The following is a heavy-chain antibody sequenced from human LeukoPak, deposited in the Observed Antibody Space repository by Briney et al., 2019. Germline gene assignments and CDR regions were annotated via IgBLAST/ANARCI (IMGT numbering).Heavy chain of an antibody. J-gene: IGHJ5*02. CDR2: IIPIFGTA. D-gene: IGHD3-22*01. Sequence: RASVKVSCKASGGTFSSYAISWVRQAPGQGLEWMGGIIPIFGTANYAQKFQGRVTMTRDTSISTAYMELSRLRSDDTAVYYCARGPNSSGYYSWFDPWGQGTLVTVSS. CDR1: GGTFSSYA. CDR3: ARGPNSSGYYSWFDP. V-gene: IGHV1-69*05.